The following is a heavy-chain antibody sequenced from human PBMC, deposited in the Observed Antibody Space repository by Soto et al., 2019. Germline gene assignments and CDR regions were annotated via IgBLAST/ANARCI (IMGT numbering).Heavy chain of an antibody. D-gene: IGHD3-9*01. Sequence: PGGSLRLSCAASGFTFSSYSMNWVRQAPGKGLEWVSSISSSSSYIYYADSVKGRFTISRDNAKNSLYLQMNSLRAEDTAVYYCARDSAGVYFDWSPPPYYYYYGMDVWGEGATVTVSS. CDR3: ARDSAGVYFDWSPPPYYYYYGMDV. J-gene: IGHJ6*04. CDR1: GFTFSSYS. CDR2: ISSSSSYI. V-gene: IGHV3-21*01.